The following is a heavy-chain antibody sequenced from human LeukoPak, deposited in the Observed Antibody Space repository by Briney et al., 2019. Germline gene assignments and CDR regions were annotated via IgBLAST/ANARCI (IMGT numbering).Heavy chain of an antibody. CDR3: AKQEGYYDSSGYAN. V-gene: IGHV3-66*04. CDR1: GFTVSSNY. Sequence: PGGSLRLSCAASGFTVSSNYMSWVRQAPGKGLEWVSVIYSGGSTYYADSVKGRFTISRDNSKNTLYLQMNSLRAEDTAVYYCAKQEGYYDSSGYANWGQGTLVTVSS. D-gene: IGHD3-22*01. CDR2: IYSGGST. J-gene: IGHJ4*02.